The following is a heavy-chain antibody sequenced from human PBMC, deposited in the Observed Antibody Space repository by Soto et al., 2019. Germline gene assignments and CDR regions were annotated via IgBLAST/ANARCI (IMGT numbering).Heavy chain of an antibody. J-gene: IGHJ6*02. CDR3: ARGAGGSSWPFYGMDV. V-gene: IGHV1-18*04. CDR1: GYTFTSYG. Sequence: ASVKVFCKASGYTFTSYGISWVRQAPGQGLEWMGWISAYNGNTNYAQKLQGRVTMTTDTSTSTAYMELRSLRSDDTAVYYCARGAGGSSWPFYGMDVWGQGTTVTVSS. D-gene: IGHD6-13*01. CDR2: ISAYNGNT.